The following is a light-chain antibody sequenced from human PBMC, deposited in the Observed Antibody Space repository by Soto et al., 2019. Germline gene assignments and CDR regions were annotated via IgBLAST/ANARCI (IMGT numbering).Light chain of an antibody. V-gene: IGLV3-27*01. J-gene: IGLJ2*01. CDR1: VLAKKY. CDR2: KDS. CDR3: YSAADNHPVV. Sequence: SYELTQPSSVSVSPGQTARITCSGDVLAKKYARWFQQKPGQAPVLVIYKDSERPSGIPERFSGSSSGTTVTLTISGAQVEDEADYYCYSAADNHPVVFGGGTKLTVL.